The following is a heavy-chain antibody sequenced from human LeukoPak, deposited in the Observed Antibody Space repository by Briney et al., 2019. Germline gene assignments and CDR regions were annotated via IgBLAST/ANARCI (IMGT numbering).Heavy chain of an antibody. Sequence: PSETLSLTCTVSGGSISSYYWSWIRQPPGKGLEWIGYIYYSGSTNYNPSLKSRVTISVDTSKNQFSLKLSSVTAADTAVYYCARDSYVGSGWLAIGPIGNAFDIWGQGTMVTVSS. V-gene: IGHV4-59*01. J-gene: IGHJ3*02. D-gene: IGHD6-19*01. CDR3: ARDSYVGSGWLAIGPIGNAFDI. CDR2: IYYSGST. CDR1: GGSISSYY.